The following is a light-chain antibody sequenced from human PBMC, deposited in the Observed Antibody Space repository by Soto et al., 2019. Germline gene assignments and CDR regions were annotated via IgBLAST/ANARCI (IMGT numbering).Light chain of an antibody. CDR1: QSVSSSY. J-gene: IGKJ1*01. V-gene: IGKV3-20*01. CDR2: GAS. CDR3: QQYNSSPVT. Sequence: EIVLTQSPGTLSLSPGERATLSCRASQSVSSSYLAWYQQKPGQAPRLLIYGASSRPTGIPDRFSGSGSGTDFTLTISRLEPEDFAVYYWQQYNSSPVTFGQGTKVEIK.